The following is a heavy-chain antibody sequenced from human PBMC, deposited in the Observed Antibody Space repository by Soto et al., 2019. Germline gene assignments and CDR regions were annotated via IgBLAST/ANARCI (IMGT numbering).Heavy chain of an antibody. CDR1: GFTLSRHT. D-gene: IGHD3-22*01. CDR3: VRHYYDTSGYPNTFDM. J-gene: IGHJ3*02. V-gene: IGHV3-21*01. CDR2: IGSRTSDI. Sequence: PGGSLRLSCAAPGFTLSRHTMNWVRQAPGKGLEWVSFIGSRTSDIYYADSVKGRFTISRDNAKNSLYLDLTRLRAEDTAVYFCVRHYYDTSGYPNTFDMWGPATMVTVSS.